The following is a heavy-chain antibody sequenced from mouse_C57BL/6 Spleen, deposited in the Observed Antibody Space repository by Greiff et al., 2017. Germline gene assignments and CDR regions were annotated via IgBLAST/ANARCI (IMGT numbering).Heavy chain of an antibody. Sequence: EVQGVESGGGLVQPKGSLKLSCAASGFTFNTYAMHWVRQAPGKGLEWVARIRSKSSNYATYYADSVKDRFTISRDDSQSMLYLQMNNLKTEDTAMYYGVKGEGYYYGSSPWDYWGQGTTLTVSS. J-gene: IGHJ2*01. CDR2: IRSKSSNYAT. D-gene: IGHD1-1*01. CDR1: GFTFNTYA. CDR3: VKGEGYYYGSSPWDY. V-gene: IGHV10-3*01.